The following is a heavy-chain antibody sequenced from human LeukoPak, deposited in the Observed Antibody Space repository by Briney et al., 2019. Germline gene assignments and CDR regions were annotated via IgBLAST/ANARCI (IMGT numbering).Heavy chain of an antibody. D-gene: IGHD1-14*01. CDR3: ATDRKGATVGFDF. V-gene: IGHV3-48*01. J-gene: IGHJ4*02. Sequence: GGSLRLSCAASGFTFSTSGMNWVRQAPGKGLEWVSYISSSSNTIYYADSVKGRFTISRDNAKNSLYLQMNSLRAEDTAVYYCATDRKGATVGFDFWGQGTLVTVSS. CDR1: GFTFSTSG. CDR2: ISSSSNTI.